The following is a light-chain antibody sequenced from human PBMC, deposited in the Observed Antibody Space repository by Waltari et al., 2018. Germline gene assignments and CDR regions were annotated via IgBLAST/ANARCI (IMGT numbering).Light chain of an antibody. CDR1: QLGDTY. V-gene: IGLV3-1*01. J-gene: IGLJ2*01. CDR3: QAWDSITVV. CDR2: QDT. Sequence: SYELTQPPSVSVSPGQTARITCSGDQLGDTYTCWYQQKPGQTPVLVISQDTKRPSGIPERFSGSNSGNTATLTISGTQATDEADYYCQAWDSITVVFGGGTKLTVL.